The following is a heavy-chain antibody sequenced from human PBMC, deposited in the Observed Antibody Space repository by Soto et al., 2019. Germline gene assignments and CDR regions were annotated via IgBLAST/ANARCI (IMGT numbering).Heavy chain of an antibody. V-gene: IGHV3-64*01. D-gene: IGHD6-6*01. Sequence: PGGSLRLSCAASGFTLSGYAMDWVRQAPGKGPEYVSGISSNGVGTYYANSVQGRFTISRDNSKNTVYLQMGSLRPEDMAVYYFARRARPDFYYMDVWGQGTTVPVSS. CDR1: GFTLSGYA. CDR3: ARRARPDFYYMDV. CDR2: ISSNGVGT. J-gene: IGHJ6*03.